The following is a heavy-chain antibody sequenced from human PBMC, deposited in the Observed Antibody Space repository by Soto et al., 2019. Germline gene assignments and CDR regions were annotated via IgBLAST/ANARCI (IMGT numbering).Heavy chain of an antibody. D-gene: IGHD6-6*01. CDR2: ISYDGSNK. J-gene: IGHJ5*02. Sequence: GGSLRLSCAASGFTFSSYGMHWVRQAPGKGLEWVAVISYDGSNKYYADSVKGRFTISRDNSKNTLYLQMNSLRAEDTAVYYCAKDGESSIASLTNWFDPWGQGTLVTVSS. CDR3: AKDGESSIASLTNWFDP. V-gene: IGHV3-30*18. CDR1: GFTFSSYG.